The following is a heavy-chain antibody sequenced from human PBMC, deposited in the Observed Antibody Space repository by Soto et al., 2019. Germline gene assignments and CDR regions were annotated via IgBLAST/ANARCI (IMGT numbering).Heavy chain of an antibody. CDR3: AKAQSGYGYYYGMVV. Sequence: GGSLRLSCAASGFTVSSNYMSWVRQAPGKGLEWVSVIYSGGSTYYAYSVKGRITISRDNSKNTLYLQMISLRAEDTAVYYFAKAQSGYGYYYGMVVWGQGTTVTVSS. CDR1: GFTVSSNY. J-gene: IGHJ6*02. CDR2: IYSGGST. V-gene: IGHV3-53*01. D-gene: IGHD5-12*01.